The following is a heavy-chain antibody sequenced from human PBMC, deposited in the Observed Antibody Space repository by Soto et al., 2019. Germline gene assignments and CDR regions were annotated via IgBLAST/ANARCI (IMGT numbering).Heavy chain of an antibody. V-gene: IGHV3-23*01. CDR2: IGSSGGST. D-gene: IGHD6-19*01. CDR3: AKDVSRNNGWYYFDL. Sequence: GGSLRLSCGASGFAFSDYAMSWVRQAPGKGLEWVSGIGSSGGSTYYADSVKGQFTISRDNSKNTLYLQMSSLRAEDTALYYCAKDVSRNNGWYYFDLWGQGTLVTVSS. J-gene: IGHJ4*02. CDR1: GFAFSDYA.